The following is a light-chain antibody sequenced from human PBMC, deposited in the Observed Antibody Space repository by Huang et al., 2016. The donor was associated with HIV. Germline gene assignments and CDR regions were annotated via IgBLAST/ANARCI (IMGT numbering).Light chain of an antibody. Sequence: DIQMTQSPSSLSPSVGDRVTITCRASQGISNSLAWYQQKPGKAPKLLLHSTSRLENGVPSRVSGSGSGTYYTLTISSLHPEDFATYYCQQYYSTPTFGQGTKVEIK. CDR3: QQYYSTPT. V-gene: IGKV1-NL1*01. J-gene: IGKJ1*01. CDR1: QGISNS. CDR2: STS.